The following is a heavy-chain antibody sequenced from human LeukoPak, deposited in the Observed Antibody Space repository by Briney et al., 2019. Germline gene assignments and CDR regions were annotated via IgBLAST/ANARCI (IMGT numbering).Heavy chain of an antibody. V-gene: IGHV3-7*01. Sequence: GGSLRLSCAASGLTFSTYWMSWVRQAPGKGLEWVANIKKDGSEKYYVDSVKGRFTISRDNAKNSLYLQMNSLRADDTAVYYCARDGIAAVWGGAFDIWGQGTMVTVSS. CDR3: ARDGIAAVWGGAFDI. D-gene: IGHD6-13*01. CDR1: GLTFSTYW. CDR2: IKKDGSEK. J-gene: IGHJ3*02.